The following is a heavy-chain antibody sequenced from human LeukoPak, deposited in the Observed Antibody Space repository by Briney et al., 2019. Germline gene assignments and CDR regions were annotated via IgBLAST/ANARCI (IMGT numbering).Heavy chain of an antibody. CDR3: ARDYGSGSYSTLFYYYYYGMDV. J-gene: IGHJ6*02. CDR2: INPNSGGT. Sequence: GASVKVSCKASGYTFTGYYMHWVRQAPGRGLEWMGWINPNSGGTNYAQKFQGRVTMTRDTSISTAYMELSRLRSDDTAVYYCARDYGSGSYSTLFYYYYYGMDVWGQGTTVTVSS. D-gene: IGHD3-10*01. V-gene: IGHV1-2*02. CDR1: GYTFTGYY.